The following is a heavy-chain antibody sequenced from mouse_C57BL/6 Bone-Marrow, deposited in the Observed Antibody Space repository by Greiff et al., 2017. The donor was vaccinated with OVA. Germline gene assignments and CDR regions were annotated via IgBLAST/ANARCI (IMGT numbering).Heavy chain of an antibody. CDR1: GYAFSSYW. CDR3: ARRSIYSNFYAMDY. D-gene: IGHD2-5*01. CDR2: IYPGDGDT. J-gene: IGHJ4*01. V-gene: IGHV1-80*01. Sequence: QVQLQQSGAELVKPGASVKISCKASGYAFSSYWMNWVKQRPGKGLEWIGQIYPGDGDTNYNGKFKGKATLTADKSSSTAYMQLSSLTSEDSAVYFGARRSIYSNFYAMDYWGQGTSVTVSS.